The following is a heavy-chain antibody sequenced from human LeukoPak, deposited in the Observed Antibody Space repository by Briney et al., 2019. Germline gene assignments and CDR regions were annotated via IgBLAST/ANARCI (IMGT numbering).Heavy chain of an antibody. J-gene: IGHJ4*02. V-gene: IGHV3-11*04. D-gene: IGHD4-17*01. Sequence: GGSLRLSCAASRFTFRDHFMSWIRQPPGKGLEYVSYISSSGSDTYYSDSVKGRFTVSRDNARNSLFLQMNSLRAEDTAVYYGATAPTEDGDGSSPGYWGQGTLVTVSS. CDR1: RFTFRDHF. CDR2: ISSSGSDT. CDR3: ATAPTEDGDGSSPGY.